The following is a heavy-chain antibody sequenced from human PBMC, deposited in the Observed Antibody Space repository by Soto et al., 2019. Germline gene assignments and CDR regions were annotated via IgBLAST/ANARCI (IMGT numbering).Heavy chain of an antibody. CDR1: GFTFTRYS. Sequence: LRLSCAASGFTFTRYSMDWVRQAPGKGLEWVSSISSTTNYIYYADSMKGRFTVSRDNAKNSVYLEMNSLSAEDTAVYYCARESEDLTSNFDYWGQGTLVTVSS. V-gene: IGHV3-21*01. J-gene: IGHJ4*02. CDR2: ISSTTNYI. CDR3: ARESEDLTSNFDY.